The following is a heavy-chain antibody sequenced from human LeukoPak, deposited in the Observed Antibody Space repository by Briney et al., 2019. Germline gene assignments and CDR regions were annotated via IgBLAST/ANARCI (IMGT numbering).Heavy chain of an antibody. J-gene: IGHJ4*02. CDR2: IYYSGST. CDR3: ARRLVDGASGSYYIDY. D-gene: IGHD3-10*01. Sequence: PSETLSLTCTVSGGSISSYYWSWIRQPPGKGLEWIGYIYYSGSTNYNPSLKSRVTISVDTSKNQFSLKLSSVTAADTAVYYCARRLVDGASGSYYIDYWGQGTLVTVSS. V-gene: IGHV4-59*08. CDR1: GGSISSYY.